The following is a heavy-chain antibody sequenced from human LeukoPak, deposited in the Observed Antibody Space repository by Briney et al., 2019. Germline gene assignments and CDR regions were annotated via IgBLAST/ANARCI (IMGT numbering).Heavy chain of an antibody. CDR1: GFTFSSYA. Sequence: GGSLRLSCAASGFTFSSYAMSWVRQPPGKGLEWVSAISGSGGSTYYPDSVKGRFTISRDNSKNTLYLQMNSLRAEDTAVYYCAKVPARSVVVPAAIVYYFDYWGQGTLVTVSS. V-gene: IGHV3-23*01. CDR2: ISGSGGST. CDR3: AKVPARSVVVPAAIVYYFDY. D-gene: IGHD2-2*02. J-gene: IGHJ4*02.